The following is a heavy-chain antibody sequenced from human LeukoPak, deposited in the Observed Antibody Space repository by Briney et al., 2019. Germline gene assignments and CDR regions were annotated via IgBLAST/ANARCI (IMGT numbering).Heavy chain of an antibody. CDR1: GGSISSYY. V-gene: IGHV4-59*01. J-gene: IGHJ5*02. Sequence: SETLSLTCTVSGGSISSYYWSWIRQPPGKGLEWIGYIYYSGSTNYNPSLKSRVTISVDTSKNQFSLKLSSVTAADTAVYYCARGIFGVARRWFDPWGQGTLVTVSS. CDR2: IYYSGST. CDR3: ARGIFGVARRWFDP. D-gene: IGHD3-3*01.